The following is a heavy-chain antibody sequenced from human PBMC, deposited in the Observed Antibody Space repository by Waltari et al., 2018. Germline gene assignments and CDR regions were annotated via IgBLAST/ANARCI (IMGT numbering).Heavy chain of an antibody. Sequence: EVQLVESGGGLVQPGGSLRLSCVASGFDVSNSYMNWVRQAPGKGMDGSSYISGRTGVKYHADPVKSRYTISRDMAKTSVRLQMNSLRAEDTALYYCTRGHHDYWGQGTLVTVSS. CDR1: GFDVSNSY. J-gene: IGHJ4*02. CDR3: TRGHHDY. CDR2: ISGRTGVK. V-gene: IGHV3-48*01.